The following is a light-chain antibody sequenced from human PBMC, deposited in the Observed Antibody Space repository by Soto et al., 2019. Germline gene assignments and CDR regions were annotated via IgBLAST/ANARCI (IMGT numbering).Light chain of an antibody. J-gene: IGLJ3*02. CDR2: DNN. CDR1: RSVIGNNY. Sequence: QSVLTQPPSVSAAPGQKVTISCSGSRSVIGNNYVSWYQQFPGTAPKLLIYDNNQRPSGIPDRFSGSKSGTSATLGITGLQTGDEADYYCGTWDSSLRRVFGGGTQLTVL. CDR3: GTWDSSLRRV. V-gene: IGLV1-51*01.